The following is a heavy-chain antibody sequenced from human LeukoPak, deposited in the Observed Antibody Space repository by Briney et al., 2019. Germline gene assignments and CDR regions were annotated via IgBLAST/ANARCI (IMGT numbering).Heavy chain of an antibody. D-gene: IGHD3-10*01. CDR3: AAGKEYYGSGSPGFFDY. CDR1: GYTLTKLS. Sequence: ASVKVSCKVSGYTLTKLSMHWVRQAPGKGLEWMVDFDPEDGETIYAQRFQGRVTLTEDTSTDTAYMELTSLRSDDTAVYYCAAGKEYYGSGSPGFFDYWGQGTLVTVSS. J-gene: IGHJ4*02. V-gene: IGHV1-24*01. CDR2: FDPEDGET.